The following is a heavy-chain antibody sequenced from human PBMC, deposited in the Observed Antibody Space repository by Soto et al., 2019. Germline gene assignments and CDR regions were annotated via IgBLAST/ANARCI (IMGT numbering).Heavy chain of an antibody. CDR1: GFTFSSYA. D-gene: IGHD6-19*01. Sequence: EVQLLESGGGLVQPGGSLRLSCAASGFTFSSYAMNWVRQAPGKGLEWVSVISGSGSSTYYANSVKGRFTISRDNSKNTLYLQMDSLRAEDTAVYYRASRSSGWSFDSWGQGPLVTVSS. CDR3: ASRSSGWSFDS. J-gene: IGHJ4*02. V-gene: IGHV3-23*01. CDR2: ISGSGSST.